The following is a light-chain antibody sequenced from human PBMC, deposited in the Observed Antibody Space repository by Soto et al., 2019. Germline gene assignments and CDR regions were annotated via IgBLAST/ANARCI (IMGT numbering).Light chain of an antibody. CDR3: CSYTGSGPVV. J-gene: IGLJ2*01. CDR1: SSDVGGYNY. CDR2: DVS. Sequence: QSALTQPASVSGSPGQSITISCTGTSSDVGGYNYVSWYQQHPGKAPKLMIYDVSNRPSGVSNRFSASKSGNTASLTISGLQAEDEAYYYCCSYTGSGPVVFGGGTKVTVL. V-gene: IGLV2-14*01.